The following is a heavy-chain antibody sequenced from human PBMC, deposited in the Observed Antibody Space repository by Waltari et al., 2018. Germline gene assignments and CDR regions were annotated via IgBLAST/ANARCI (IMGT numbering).Heavy chain of an antibody. CDR3: ATWRGSGSYPPFFDY. D-gene: IGHD1-26*01. CDR2: FDPEESET. J-gene: IGHJ4*02. V-gene: IGHV1-24*01. Sequence: QVQLVQSGAEVKKPGASVKVSCKVSGYTLTELSMHWVRQAPGKGLEWMGGFDPEESETIYAKKFQGRVTMTEDTSTDTAYMELSSLRSEDTAVYYCATWRGSGSYPPFFDYWGQGTLVTVSS. CDR1: GYTLTELS.